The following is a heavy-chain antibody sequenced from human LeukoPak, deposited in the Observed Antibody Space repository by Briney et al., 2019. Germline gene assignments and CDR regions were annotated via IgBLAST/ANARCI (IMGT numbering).Heavy chain of an antibody. J-gene: IGHJ4*02. CDR1: GYTFTSYG. CDR3: ARARYSSSLDY. V-gene: IGHV1-18*01. D-gene: IGHD6-13*01. CDR2: ISAYNGNT. Sequence: ASVKVSCKASGYTFTSYGISWVRQAPGQGLEWMGWISAYNGNTNYAQKLQGRVTMTTDTSTSTACMELRSLRSDDTAVYYCARARYSSSLDYWGQGTLVTVSS.